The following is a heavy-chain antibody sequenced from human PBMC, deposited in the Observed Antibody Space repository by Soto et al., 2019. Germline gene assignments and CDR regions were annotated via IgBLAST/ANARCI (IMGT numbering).Heavy chain of an antibody. Sequence: EVQLVESGGGLVQPGASLRLSCAASGITVGSNYMSWVRQAPGKGLEWVSVIYSGGSTYYADSVKGRFTISRDNSKNTVHLQMNSLRAEDTAVYYCARRQYYSGDLDYWGQGTLVTVSS. J-gene: IGHJ4*02. V-gene: IGHV3-66*04. D-gene: IGHD6-19*01. CDR2: IYSGGST. CDR1: GITVGSNY. CDR3: ARRQYYSGDLDY.